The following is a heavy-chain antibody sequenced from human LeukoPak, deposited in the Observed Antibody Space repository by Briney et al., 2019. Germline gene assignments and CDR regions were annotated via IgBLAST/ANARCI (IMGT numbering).Heavy chain of an antibody. CDR2: INPNSGGT. CDR1: GYTFTGYY. J-gene: IGHJ6*03. Sequence: ASVKVSCKASGYTFTGYYMHWVRQAPGQGLEWMGWINPNSGGTNYAQKFQGRVTMTRDTSISTAYMELSRLRSDDTAVYYCARDSRYDYWAYYYYMDVWGKGITVTVSS. D-gene: IGHD1-1*01. CDR3: ARDSRYDYWAYYYYMDV. V-gene: IGHV1-2*02.